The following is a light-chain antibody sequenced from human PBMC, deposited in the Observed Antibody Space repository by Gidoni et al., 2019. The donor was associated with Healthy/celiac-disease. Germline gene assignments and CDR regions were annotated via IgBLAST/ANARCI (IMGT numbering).Light chain of an antibody. V-gene: IGLV3-19*01. J-gene: IGLJ2*01. CDR2: GKN. Sequence: SSELTQHPAVSVALGQTVRITCQGDSLSSYYSSWYQQKPGQAPVLVIYGKNNRPSGLPDRFSGSSSGSTASLTITGAQAEDEADYYCNSRDSSGNHLVFGGGTKLTVL. CDR3: NSRDSSGNHLV. CDR1: SLSSYY.